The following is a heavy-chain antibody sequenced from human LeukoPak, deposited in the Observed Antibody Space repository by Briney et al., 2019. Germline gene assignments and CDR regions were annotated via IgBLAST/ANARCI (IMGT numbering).Heavy chain of an antibody. Sequence: GRSLRLSCAASGFTFSSYSMNWVRQAPGKGLEWVSSISSSSSYIYYADSVKGRFTISRDNAKNSLYLQMNSLRAEDTAVYYCARVSRTRWLQLSYYGMDVWGQGTTVTVSS. CDR3: ARVSRTRWLQLSYYGMDV. V-gene: IGHV3-21*01. J-gene: IGHJ6*02. CDR2: ISSSSSYI. D-gene: IGHD5-24*01. CDR1: GFTFSSYS.